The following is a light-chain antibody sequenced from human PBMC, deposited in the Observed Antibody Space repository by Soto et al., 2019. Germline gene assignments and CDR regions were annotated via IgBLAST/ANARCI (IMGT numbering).Light chain of an antibody. Sequence: EIVLTQSPGNLSLSPGDRATLSCRASQSVPSTYFAWYQQTPGQAPRLLIYSTSTRVTGVPDRFSGSGSGTDFTLAISXXXXXXFALYYCQQYGISPYTFGRGTKLEXK. CDR1: QSVPSTY. CDR3: QQYGISPYT. J-gene: IGKJ2*01. CDR2: STS. V-gene: IGKV3-20*01.